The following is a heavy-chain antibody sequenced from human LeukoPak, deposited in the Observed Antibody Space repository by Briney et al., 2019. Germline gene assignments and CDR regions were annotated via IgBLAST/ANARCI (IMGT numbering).Heavy chain of an antibody. Sequence: SETLSLTCTVSGGSISSSSYFWGWIRQPPGQGLECIGSFYYSGTTYYNPSLKSRVTISVDTSKNQFSLKLSSVTAADTAVYFCARDLGDGYNNFDYWGQGTLVTVSS. CDR3: ARDLGDGYNNFDY. D-gene: IGHD5-24*01. J-gene: IGHJ4*02. V-gene: IGHV4-39*07. CDR1: GGSISSSSYF. CDR2: FYYSGTT.